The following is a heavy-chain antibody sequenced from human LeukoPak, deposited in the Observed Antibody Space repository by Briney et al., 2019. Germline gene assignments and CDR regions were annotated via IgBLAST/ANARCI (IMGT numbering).Heavy chain of an antibody. D-gene: IGHD4-17*01. J-gene: IGHJ4*02. CDR2: IYYTGTT. Sequence: PSETLSLTCSVSGGFVTNLYWSWIRQPPGKGLEWIGYIYYTGTTNYNPSLKSRVTISVDTSKNQFSLRLTSVTAADTAVYFCARDFDGDYGARWGQGILVSVSP. CDR1: GGFVTNLY. CDR3: ARDFDGDYGAR. V-gene: IGHV4-59*02.